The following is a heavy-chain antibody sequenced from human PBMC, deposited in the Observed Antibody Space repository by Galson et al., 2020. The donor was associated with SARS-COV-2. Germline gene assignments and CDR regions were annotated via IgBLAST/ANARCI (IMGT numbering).Heavy chain of an antibody. J-gene: IGHJ1*01. CDR2: ISSNGGST. CDR3: VKVNYCSSTSCYPYFQH. CDR1: GFTFSSYA. V-gene: IGHV3-64D*06. D-gene: IGHD2-2*01. Sequence: RLSCSASGFTFSSYAMHWVRQAPGKGLEYVSAISSNGGSTYYADSVKGRFTISRDNSKNTLYLQMSSLRAEDTAVYYCVKVNYCSSTSCYPYFQHWGQGTLVTVSS.